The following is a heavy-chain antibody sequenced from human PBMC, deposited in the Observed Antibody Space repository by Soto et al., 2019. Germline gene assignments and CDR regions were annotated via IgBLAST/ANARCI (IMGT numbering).Heavy chain of an antibody. V-gene: IGHV4-34*01. Sequence: SDTLSLTCAVHGGSLSGYYCTWVRQPPGSGLGWIGEINDSGSSNYAPSLLSRVTISVDTSKSQFSLRLSSVTAADTAIYFCAKRGSGSYYIAPNALDVWGQGTTVTVSS. D-gene: IGHD3-10*01. J-gene: IGHJ6*02. CDR2: INDSGSS. CDR3: AKRGSGSYYIAPNALDV. CDR1: GGSLSGYY.